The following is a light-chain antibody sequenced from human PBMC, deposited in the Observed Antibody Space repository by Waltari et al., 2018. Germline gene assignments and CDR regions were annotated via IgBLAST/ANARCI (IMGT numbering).Light chain of an antibody. CDR2: AAS. Sequence: AIRMTTSPSSLSASTGDRVTITCRASQGISSYLAWYQQKPGKAPKLLIYAASTLQSGVPSRFSGSGSGTDFTLTISCLQSEDFATYYCQQYYSYPRTFGQGTKVEIK. CDR3: QQYYSYPRT. J-gene: IGKJ1*01. CDR1: QGISSY. V-gene: IGKV1-8*01.